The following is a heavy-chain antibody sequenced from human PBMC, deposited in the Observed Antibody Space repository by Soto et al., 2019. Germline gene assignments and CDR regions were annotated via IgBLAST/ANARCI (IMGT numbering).Heavy chain of an antibody. Sequence: GSLRLSCAASGFTFSSYEMNWVRQAPGKGLEWVSYISSSGSTIYYADSVKGRFTISRDNAKNSLYLQMNSLRAEDTAVYYCARDRGSGSYFGVMDAFDIWGQGTMVTVSS. J-gene: IGHJ3*02. D-gene: IGHD1-26*01. V-gene: IGHV3-48*03. CDR2: ISSSGSTI. CDR1: GFTFSSYE. CDR3: ARDRGSGSYFGVMDAFDI.